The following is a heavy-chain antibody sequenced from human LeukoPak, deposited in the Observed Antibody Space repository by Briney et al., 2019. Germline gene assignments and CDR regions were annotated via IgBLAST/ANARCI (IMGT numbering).Heavy chain of an antibody. J-gene: IGHJ4*02. D-gene: IGHD6-19*01. CDR1: GSTFSGYW. V-gene: IGHV3-7*04. CDR3: AGGTGWLIDY. CDR2: IKQDGGEK. Sequence: PGGSLRLSCAASGSTFSGYWMNWVRQVPGKGLEWVANIKQDGGEKYYVDSVKGRFTISRDNAKNSLYLQLNSPRAEDTAVYYCAGGTGWLIDYWGQGTLVTVSS.